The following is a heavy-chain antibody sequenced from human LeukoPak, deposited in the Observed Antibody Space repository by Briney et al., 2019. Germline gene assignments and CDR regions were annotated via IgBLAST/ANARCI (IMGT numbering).Heavy chain of an antibody. D-gene: IGHD5-12*01. Sequence: SVKVSCKASGGTFSSYAISWVRQAPGQGLEWMGGIIPIFGTANYAQKFQGRVTITADESTSTAYMELSSLRSEDTAVYYCARVLVYSGYADAFDIWGQGTLVTVSS. V-gene: IGHV1-69*13. CDR1: GGTFSSYA. J-gene: IGHJ3*02. CDR3: ARVLVYSGYADAFDI. CDR2: IIPIFGTA.